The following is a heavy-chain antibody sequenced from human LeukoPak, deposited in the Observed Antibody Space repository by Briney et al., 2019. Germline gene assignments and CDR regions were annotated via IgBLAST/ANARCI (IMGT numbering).Heavy chain of an antibody. CDR2: VRYDGSNE. J-gene: IGHJ4*02. D-gene: IGHD5-12*01. Sequence: GRSLRLSCPTSGFAFSNYGMHWVRQAPGTGLEWVAFVRYDGSNEYYADSVKGRFTVSRDNSRNTLYLQMNSLTSEDTGVYSCAKDSNSGYVSVGPDFWGLGTLVTVSS. CDR1: GFAFSNYG. V-gene: IGHV3-30*02. CDR3: AKDSNSGYVSVGPDF.